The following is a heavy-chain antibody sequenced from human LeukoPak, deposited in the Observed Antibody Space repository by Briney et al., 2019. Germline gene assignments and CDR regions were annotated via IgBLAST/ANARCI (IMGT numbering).Heavy chain of an antibody. CDR2: IYHSGST. Sequence: PSETLSLTCTVSGYSISSGYYWGWIRQPPGKGLEWIGSIYHSGSTYYNPSLKSRVTISVDTSKNQFSLKLSSVTAADTAVYYCARDLEYDYVWGSYQKYYFDYWGQGTLVTVSS. V-gene: IGHV4-38-2*02. J-gene: IGHJ4*02. D-gene: IGHD3-16*02. CDR1: GYSISSGYY. CDR3: ARDLEYDYVWGSYQKYYFDY.